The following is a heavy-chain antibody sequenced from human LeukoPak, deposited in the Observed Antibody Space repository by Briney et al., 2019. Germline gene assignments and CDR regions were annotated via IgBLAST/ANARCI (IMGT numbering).Heavy chain of an antibody. CDR2: IFYSGST. Sequence: SETLSLTCTVSGGSISSYYWGWIRQPPGKGLEWIGSIFYSGSTYYNPSLKSRVTISVDTSKNQFSLKLSSVTAADTAVYYCARSGAAGYYYFDYWGQGTLVTVSS. D-gene: IGHD6-13*01. CDR1: GGSISSYY. V-gene: IGHV4-39*01. J-gene: IGHJ4*02. CDR3: ARSGAAGYYYFDY.